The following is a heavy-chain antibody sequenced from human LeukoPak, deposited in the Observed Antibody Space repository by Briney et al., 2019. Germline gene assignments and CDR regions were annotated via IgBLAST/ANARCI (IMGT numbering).Heavy chain of an antibody. V-gene: IGHV3-23*01. D-gene: IGHD3-10*01. J-gene: IGHJ4*02. CDR1: GFTFSSYA. Sequence: GGSLRLSCAASGFTFSSYAMSWVRQAPGKGLEWVSSISGSGGSRDYADSVKGRFTISSDNSKNTLYLQMNTLRAEDTAVYYCTRVPFRSYFGYWGQGTLVTVSS. CDR3: TRVPFRSYFGY. CDR2: ISGSGGSR.